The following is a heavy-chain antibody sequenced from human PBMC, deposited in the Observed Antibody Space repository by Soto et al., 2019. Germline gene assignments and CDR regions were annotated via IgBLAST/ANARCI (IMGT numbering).Heavy chain of an antibody. J-gene: IGHJ3*02. CDR1: GGSITTYY. CDR3: ARERTYQVSGDHDLDI. CDR2: IFVSGNT. Sequence: QVQLQESGPGLVKPSETLSLTCTVSGGSITTYYWSWIRQPAGKGLEWIGRIFVSGNTNYIPSLKSRVTMSMDTSKSQFSLKLTSVTAADTAVYYCARERTYQVSGDHDLDIWGQGTMVIVSS. D-gene: IGHD2-21*01. V-gene: IGHV4-4*07.